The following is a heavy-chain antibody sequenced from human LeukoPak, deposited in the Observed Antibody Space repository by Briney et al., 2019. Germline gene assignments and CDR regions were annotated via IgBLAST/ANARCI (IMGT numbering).Heavy chain of an antibody. Sequence: GGSLRLSCAASGFTFSSYSMNWVRQAPGKGLEWVSAISGSGGSTYYADSVKGRVTISRDNSKNTLYLQVNSLRVEDTAVYYCAKDRLGAMMYFDFWGQGTLVTVSS. D-gene: IGHD1-26*01. CDR2: ISGSGGST. CDR1: GFTFSSYS. V-gene: IGHV3-23*01. CDR3: AKDRLGAMMYFDF. J-gene: IGHJ4*02.